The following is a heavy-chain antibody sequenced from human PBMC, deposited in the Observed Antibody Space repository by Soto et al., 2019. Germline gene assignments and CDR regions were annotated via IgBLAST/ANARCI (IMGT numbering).Heavy chain of an antibody. D-gene: IGHD3-10*01. CDR1: GFTFSSYW. Sequence: EVQLVESGGGLVQPVGSLRLSCAASGFTFSSYWMHWLRQAPGKGLVWVSRINSDGSSTSYADSVKGRFTISSDNAKNTLYLQMNSLRAEDTAVYYCARDAVCFGGQQTQYYGMDVGGHGTKVTVAS. CDR3: ARDAVCFGGQQTQYYGMDV. V-gene: IGHV3-74*01. J-gene: IGHJ6*02. CDR2: INSDGSST.